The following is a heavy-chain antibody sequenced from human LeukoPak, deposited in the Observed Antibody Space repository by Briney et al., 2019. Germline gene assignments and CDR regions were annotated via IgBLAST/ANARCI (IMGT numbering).Heavy chain of an antibody. CDR1: GGSISSSSYY. J-gene: IGHJ6*03. D-gene: IGHD1-26*01. Sequence: SETLSLTCTVSGGSISSSSYYWGWIRQPPGKGLEWIGSIYYSGSTYYNPSLKSRVTISVDTSKNQFSLKLSSVTAADTAVYYCARGRRGSYRSHYYYYMDVWGKGTTVTVSS. CDR2: IYYSGST. CDR3: ARGRRGSYRSHYYYYMDV. V-gene: IGHV4-39*07.